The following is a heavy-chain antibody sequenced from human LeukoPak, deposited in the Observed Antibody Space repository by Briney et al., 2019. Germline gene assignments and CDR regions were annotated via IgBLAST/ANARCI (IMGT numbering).Heavy chain of an antibody. V-gene: IGHV4-39*01. CDR3: ATIMVQGVIITPYYFAY. CDR2: IYYSGST. Sequence: SETLSLTCTVSGGSISSTTYYWGWIRQPPGKGLEWIGSIYYSGSTYYNPSLKSRVTISVDTSKNQFSLKLSSVTAADTAVYYCATIMVQGVIITPYYFAYWGQGTLVTVSS. CDR1: GGSISSTTYY. J-gene: IGHJ4*02. D-gene: IGHD3-10*01.